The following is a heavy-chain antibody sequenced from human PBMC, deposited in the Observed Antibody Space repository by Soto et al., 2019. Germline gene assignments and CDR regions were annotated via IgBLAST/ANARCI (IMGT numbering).Heavy chain of an antibody. D-gene: IGHD4-17*01. CDR2: IYYSGST. CDR1: GGSISSGGYY. J-gene: IGHJ4*02. Sequence: SETLSLTCTVSGGSISSGGYYWSRIRQHPGKGLEWIGYIYYSGSTYYNPSLKSRVTISVDTSKNQFSLKLSSVTAADTAVYYCARGPDYGDYAGIDYWGQGTLVTVSS. V-gene: IGHV4-31*03. CDR3: ARGPDYGDYAGIDY.